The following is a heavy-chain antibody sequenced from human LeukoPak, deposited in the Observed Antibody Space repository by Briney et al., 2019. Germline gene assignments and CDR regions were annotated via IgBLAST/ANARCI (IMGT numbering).Heavy chain of an antibody. Sequence: ASVKVSCQASGYTFTGYYMHWVRQAPGQGLEWMGWINPNSGGTNYAQKFQGRVTMTRDTSSSTAYMELSRLISDDTAVYYCARVIWNVQSLDYWGQGTLVTVSS. D-gene: IGHD1-1*01. CDR2: INPNSGGT. CDR1: GYTFTGYY. J-gene: IGHJ4*02. CDR3: ARVIWNVQSLDY. V-gene: IGHV1-2*02.